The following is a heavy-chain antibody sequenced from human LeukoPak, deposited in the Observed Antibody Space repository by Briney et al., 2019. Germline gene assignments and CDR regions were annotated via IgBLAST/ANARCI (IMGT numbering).Heavy chain of an antibody. CDR2: VDPEDGET. CDR1: GYTFTDYY. V-gene: IGHV1-69-2*01. Sequence: ASVKISCKVSGYTFTDYYMHWVQQAPGKGLEWMGLVDPEDGETIYAEKFQGRVTITADTSTDTAYMELSSLRSEDTAAYYCATDPRRDIVVVPAANRYYYYYMDVWGKGTTVTVSS. CDR3: ATDPRRDIVVVPAANRYYYYYMDV. D-gene: IGHD2-2*01. J-gene: IGHJ6*03.